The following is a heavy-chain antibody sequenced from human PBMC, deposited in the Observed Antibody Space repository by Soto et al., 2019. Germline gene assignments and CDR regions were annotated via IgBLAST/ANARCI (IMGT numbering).Heavy chain of an antibody. J-gene: IGHJ1*01. V-gene: IGHV3-21*06. CDR1: GFMFSAYT. CDR3: ATPYYFNH. CDR2: ISDDSSYI. D-gene: IGHD3-16*01. Sequence: LRLSCAASGFMFSAYTMNWVRQAPGKGLEWLSSISDDSSYIDYADSLRGRFTVSRDNARNSLYLQIDSLGVEDTAVYYCATPYYFNHWGPGTLVTVSS.